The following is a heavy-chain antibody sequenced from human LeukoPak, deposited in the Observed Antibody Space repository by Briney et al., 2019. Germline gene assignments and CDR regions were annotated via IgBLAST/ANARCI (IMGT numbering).Heavy chain of an antibody. V-gene: IGHV5-51*01. Sequence: GESLKISCKGSGYSFSNYWIGWVRQMPGKGLEWMGIIYPGDSDTRYSPSFQGQVTISADKSISTAYLQWSSLQASDTAIYYCATRSNPIDYWGQGTLVTVSS. CDR2: IYPGDSDT. J-gene: IGHJ4*02. CDR1: GYSFSNYW. CDR3: ATRSNPIDY. D-gene: IGHD4-11*01.